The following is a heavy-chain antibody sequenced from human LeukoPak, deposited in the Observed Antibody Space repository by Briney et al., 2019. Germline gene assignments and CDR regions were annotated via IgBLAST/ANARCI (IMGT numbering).Heavy chain of an antibody. J-gene: IGHJ4*02. CDR3: AKDPPEYSFGRMFDY. V-gene: IGHV3-23*01. CDR1: GFTFSSYA. CDR2: ISGSGGST. Sequence: QPGGSLRLSCAASGFTFSSYAMSWVRQAPGKGLEWVSTISGSGGSTYYADSVKGRFTISRDNSKNTLCLQMNSLRAEDTAVYYCAKDPPEYSFGRMFDYWGQGTLVTVSS. D-gene: IGHD5-18*01.